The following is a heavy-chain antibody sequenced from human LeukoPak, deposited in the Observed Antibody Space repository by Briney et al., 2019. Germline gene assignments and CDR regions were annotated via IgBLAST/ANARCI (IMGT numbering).Heavy chain of an antibody. J-gene: IGHJ4*02. CDR2: ISSSSSYI. CDR3: ARDIPVGYSYGSGYY. D-gene: IGHD5-18*01. Sequence: TGGSLRLSCAASGFTFSSYSMNWVRQAPGKGLEWVSSISSSSSYIYYADSVKGRFTISRDNAKNSLYLQMNSLRAEDTAVYYCARDIPVGYSYGSGYYWGQGTLVTVSS. CDR1: GFTFSSYS. V-gene: IGHV3-21*01.